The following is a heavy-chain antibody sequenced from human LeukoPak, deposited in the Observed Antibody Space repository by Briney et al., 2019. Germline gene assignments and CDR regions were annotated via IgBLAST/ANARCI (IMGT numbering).Heavy chain of an antibody. CDR3: AKDGALGFDYVWGYDAFDI. J-gene: IGHJ3*02. CDR1: GFTFSSYA. CDR2: ISGSGGST. D-gene: IGHD3-16*01. Sequence: GGSLRLSCAASGFTFSSYAMSWVRQAPGKGLEWVSAISGSGGSTYYADSVKGRFTISRDNSKNTLYLQMNSLRAEDTAVYYCAKDGALGFDYVWGYDAFDIWGQGTMVTVSS. V-gene: IGHV3-23*01.